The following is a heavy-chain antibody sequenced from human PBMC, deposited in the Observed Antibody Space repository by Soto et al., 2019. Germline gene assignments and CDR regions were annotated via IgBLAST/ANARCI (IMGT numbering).Heavy chain of an antibody. J-gene: IGHJ4*02. CDR1: GGTFSSYT. CDR3: ARLKGSGWDGDY. Sequence: GASVKVSCKASGGTFSSYTICWVRQAPGQGLEWMGRIIPILGIANYAQKFQGRVTITADKSTSTAYMELSSLISEDTAVYYCARLKGSGWDGDYWGQGTLVTVSS. D-gene: IGHD6-19*01. CDR2: IIPILGIA. V-gene: IGHV1-69*02.